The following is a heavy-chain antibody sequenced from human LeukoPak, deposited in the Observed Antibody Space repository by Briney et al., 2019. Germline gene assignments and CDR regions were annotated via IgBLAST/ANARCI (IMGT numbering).Heavy chain of an antibody. CDR1: GFTFSSYS. D-gene: IGHD2-2*01. Sequence: GGSLRLSCAASGFTFSSYSMNWVRQAPGKGLEWVSYISSSSSTIYYADSVKGRFTISRDNAKNSLYLQMNSLRAEDTAVYYCARADIVVVPSLDYWGQGTLVTVSS. CDR3: ARADIVVVPSLDY. J-gene: IGHJ4*02. V-gene: IGHV3-48*01. CDR2: ISSSSSTI.